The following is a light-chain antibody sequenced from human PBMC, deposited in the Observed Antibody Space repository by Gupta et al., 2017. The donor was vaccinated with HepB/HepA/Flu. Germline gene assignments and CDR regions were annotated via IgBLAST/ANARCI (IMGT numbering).Light chain of an antibody. V-gene: IGKV3-20*01. J-gene: IGKJ3*01. CDR1: QTVNHLY. CDR2: GVS. Sequence: EIVLTQSPDTLSLSPGDRATLSCRASQTVNHLYLSWYQHRPGQGPRLLIYGVSTRATGIPDRFSGSVSARDFTLTINRLEPEDFAVYYCHQEYSSLIIFGHGTXV. CDR3: HQEYSSLII.